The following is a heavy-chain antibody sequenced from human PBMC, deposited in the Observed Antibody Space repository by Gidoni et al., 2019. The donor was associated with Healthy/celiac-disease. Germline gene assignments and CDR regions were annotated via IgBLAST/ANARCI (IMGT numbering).Heavy chain of an antibody. D-gene: IGHD3-3*01. V-gene: IGHV4-59*01. CDR3: ARAVYYDFWSGYYRVALFDP. Sequence: QVQLQSSGPGLVKPSEPLSLTCPVPGGSISSYYWSWIRQPPGKGLEWIGYISYSGSTHYNPSIKSRVTISVDTSKNQYSLKLSSVTAADTAVYYCARAVYYDFWSGYYRVALFDPWGQGTLVTVSS. CDR1: GGSISSYY. CDR2: ISYSGST. J-gene: IGHJ5*02.